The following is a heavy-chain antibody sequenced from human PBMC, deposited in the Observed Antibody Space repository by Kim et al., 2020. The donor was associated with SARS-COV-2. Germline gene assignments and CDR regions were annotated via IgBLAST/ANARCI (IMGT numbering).Heavy chain of an antibody. CDR2: ISSSGGTI. Sequence: GGSLRLSCAASGFTFSSYEMNWVRQAPGKGLEWVSYISSSGGTIYYADSVKGRFTISRDNAKNSLYLQMNSLRAEDTAVYYCARELIPAATKAQLYYYYGMDVWGQGTTVTVSS. V-gene: IGHV3-48*03. CDR1: GFTFSSYE. J-gene: IGHJ6*02. D-gene: IGHD2-2*01. CDR3: ARELIPAATKAQLYYYYGMDV.